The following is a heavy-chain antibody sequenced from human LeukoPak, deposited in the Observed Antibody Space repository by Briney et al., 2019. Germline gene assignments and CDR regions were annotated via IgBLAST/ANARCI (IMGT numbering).Heavy chain of an antibody. Sequence: SETLSLTCAVYGGSFSGYYWSWIRQPPGKGLEWIGEINHSGSTNYNPSLKSRVTISVDTSKNQFSLKLSSVIAADTAVYYCARGHYSNFWGQGTLVTVSS. CDR2: INHSGST. J-gene: IGHJ4*02. CDR3: ARGHYSNF. V-gene: IGHV4-34*01. CDR1: GGSFSGYY. D-gene: IGHD4-11*01.